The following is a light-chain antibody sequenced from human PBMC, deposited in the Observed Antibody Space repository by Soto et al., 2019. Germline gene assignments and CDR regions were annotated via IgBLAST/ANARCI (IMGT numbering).Light chain of an antibody. CDR3: SSYAGSNNLV. CDR1: SSNIGSNT. V-gene: IGLV1-44*01. J-gene: IGLJ2*01. Sequence: QSVLTQPPSASGAPGQRVTISCSGSSSNIGSNTVNWYQQLPGTAPKLLIYTNNQRPSGVRDRFSGSRSGTSASLAISGLQSEDEADYYCSSYAGSNNLVFGGGTKLTVL. CDR2: TNN.